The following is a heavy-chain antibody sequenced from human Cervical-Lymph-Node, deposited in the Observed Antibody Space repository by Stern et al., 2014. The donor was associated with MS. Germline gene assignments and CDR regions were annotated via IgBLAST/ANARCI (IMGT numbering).Heavy chain of an antibody. CDR3: ARMMGSGYRHYFDY. D-gene: IGHD3-3*01. CDR1: GFSLVTSGVR. V-gene: IGHV2-70*04. CDR2: ISCDHKT. J-gene: IGHJ4*02. Sequence: QFTLKESGPALVKPTQTLTLTCTFSGFSLVTSGVRVSWIRQPPANALEWLARISCDHKTFYNTSLMTRPTLSKANYKKQCVLTMNNVDPVDTATYYCARMMGSGYRHYFDYWGQGTPVTGS.